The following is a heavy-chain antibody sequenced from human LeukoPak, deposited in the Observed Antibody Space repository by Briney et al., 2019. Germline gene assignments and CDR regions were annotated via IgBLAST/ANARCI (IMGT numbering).Heavy chain of an antibody. CDR3: ARDRNWFDP. J-gene: IGHJ5*02. CDR2: ISVYNGNT. CDR1: GYTFTIYG. V-gene: IGHV1-18*01. Sequence: ASVRVSSKASGYTFTIYGISWVRQAPGQGLEWMGWISVYNGNTNYAQKLQGRVTMTTDTSTSTAYMDLRSLRSDDTAVYYCARDRNWFDPWGQGTLVTVSS.